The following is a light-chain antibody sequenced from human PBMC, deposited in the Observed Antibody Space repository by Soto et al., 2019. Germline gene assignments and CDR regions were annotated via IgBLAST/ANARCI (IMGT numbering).Light chain of an antibody. CDR1: QSVTSN. CDR3: QQYNDWPLT. V-gene: IGKV3-15*01. J-gene: IGKJ1*01. Sequence: EIVMTQSPATLSVSTGERATLSCRASQSVTSNLAWYQQNPGQAPRLLIYGASTRATGIPARFSGSGSGTEFTLTISSLQSEDFAVYYCQQYNDWPLTFGQGTK. CDR2: GAS.